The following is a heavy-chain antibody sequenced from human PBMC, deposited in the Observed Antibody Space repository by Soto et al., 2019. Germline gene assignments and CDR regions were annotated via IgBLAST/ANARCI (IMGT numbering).Heavy chain of an antibody. D-gene: IGHD3-22*01. Sequence: PQRALRLSCAASAFSPSTYGMLWVRQAPGKGLEWLTIIAYDGSNKYYADSVKGRFTISRDNSKNTLYLQMNSLRVEDTAVYYCAKLGFDSSGASSVFDVWGQGT. CDR2: IAYDGSNK. CDR3: AKLGFDSSGASSVFDV. V-gene: IGHV3-30*18. CDR1: AFSPSTYG. J-gene: IGHJ4*02.